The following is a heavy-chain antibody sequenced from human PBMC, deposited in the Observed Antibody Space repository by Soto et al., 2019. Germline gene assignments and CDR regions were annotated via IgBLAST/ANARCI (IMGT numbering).Heavy chain of an antibody. CDR2: IYYSGST. CDR3: AMRYSYNDY. J-gene: IGHJ4*02. Sequence: SETLSLTCTVSGGSISSSSYYWSWIRQPPGKGLEWIGYIYYSGSTNYNPSLKSRVTISVDTSKNQFSLKLSSVTAADTAVYYCAMRYSYNDYWGQGTLVTVSS. D-gene: IGHD5-18*01. V-gene: IGHV4-61*01. CDR1: GGSISSSSYY.